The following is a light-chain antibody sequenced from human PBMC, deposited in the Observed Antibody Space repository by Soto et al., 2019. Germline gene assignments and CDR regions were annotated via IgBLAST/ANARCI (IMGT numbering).Light chain of an antibody. CDR1: QGIRDD. CDR2: GAS. J-gene: IGKJ1*01. V-gene: IGKV1-6*01. Sequence: AIQMAQSPSSLSASVGDRVTITCRASQGIRDDLGWYQQKPGRAPKLLIYGASNLQSGVPSRFRGSGSGTDFTLTISSLQPEDFATYYCLQDYSYPRTFGQGTKVEIK. CDR3: LQDYSYPRT.